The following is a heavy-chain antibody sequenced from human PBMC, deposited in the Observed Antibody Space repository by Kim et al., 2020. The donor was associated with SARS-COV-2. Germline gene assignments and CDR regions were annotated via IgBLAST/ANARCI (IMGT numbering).Heavy chain of an antibody. V-gene: IGHV3-23*01. CDR2: ISGGGGTT. D-gene: IGHD6-19*01. Sequence: GVSLRLSCAASGFTFSDYAMTWVRQAPGKGLDWVSAISGGGGTTFYADSVKGRFTISRDNSKNTLYLQMDTLRAEDTAIYYCAKVAVLTSRPYYFDYWGQGTLVTVSS. CDR1: GFTFSDYA. CDR3: AKVAVLTSRPYYFDY. J-gene: IGHJ4*02.